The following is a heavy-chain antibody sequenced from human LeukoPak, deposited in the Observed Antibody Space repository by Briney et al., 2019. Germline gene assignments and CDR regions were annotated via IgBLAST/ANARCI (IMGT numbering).Heavy chain of an antibody. Sequence: SETLSLTCAVYGGSFSGYYWSWIRQPPGKGLEWIGEINHSGSTNYNPSLKSRVTISVDTSKNQLSLKLSSVTAADTAVYYCAREPYGGNSDRDYWGQGTLVTVSS. J-gene: IGHJ4*02. D-gene: IGHD4-23*01. V-gene: IGHV4-34*01. CDR1: GGSFSGYY. CDR2: INHSGST. CDR3: AREPYGGNSDRDY.